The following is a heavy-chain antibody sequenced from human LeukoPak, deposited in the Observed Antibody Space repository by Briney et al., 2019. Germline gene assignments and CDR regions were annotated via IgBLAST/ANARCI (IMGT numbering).Heavy chain of an antibody. CDR2: ISGSGNST. CDR3: AKGVDS. CDR1: GGTLTSYA. Sequence: GPLKISRKASGGTLTSYAMSWGRHAPGKGLEWVSTISGSGNSTYYADSVKGRFTISRDNFKNTMYLQMNSLTAEDTAVYYCAKGVDSWGQGTLVTVSS. V-gene: IGHV3-23*01. J-gene: IGHJ4*02.